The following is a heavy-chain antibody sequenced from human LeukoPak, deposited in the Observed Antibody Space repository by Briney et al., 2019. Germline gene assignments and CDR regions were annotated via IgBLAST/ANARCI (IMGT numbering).Heavy chain of an antibody. Sequence: GGSLRLSCAASGFTFSSYAMSWVRQAPGKGLEWVSAISGSGGSTYYADSAKGRFTISRDNSKNTLYLQMNSLRAEDTAVYYCAKGLRRDGYSLVDYWGQGTLVTVSS. V-gene: IGHV3-23*01. CDR1: GFTFSSYA. D-gene: IGHD5-24*01. CDR2: ISGSGGST. CDR3: AKGLRRDGYSLVDY. J-gene: IGHJ4*02.